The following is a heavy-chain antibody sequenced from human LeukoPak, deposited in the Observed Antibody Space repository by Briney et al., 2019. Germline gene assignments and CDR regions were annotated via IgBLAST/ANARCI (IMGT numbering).Heavy chain of an antibody. Sequence: GGSLRLSCAASGFIFDHYGMYWVRQAPGKGLEWVSGISWNSGSIGYADSVKGRFTISRDNSKNTLYLQMGSLRAEDMAVYYCARFDTDYYDSSGYPYWGQGTLVTVSS. CDR2: ISWNSGSI. D-gene: IGHD3-22*01. J-gene: IGHJ4*02. V-gene: IGHV3-9*03. CDR3: ARFDTDYYDSSGYPY. CDR1: GFIFDHYG.